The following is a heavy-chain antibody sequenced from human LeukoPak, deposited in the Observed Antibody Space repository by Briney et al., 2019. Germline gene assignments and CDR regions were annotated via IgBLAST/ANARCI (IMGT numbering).Heavy chain of an antibody. D-gene: IGHD2-2*01. CDR1: GGSLSSYY. CDR2: IYYSGST. Sequence: PSETLSLTCTVSGGSLSSYYWSWIRQPPGKGLEWIGYIYYSGSTNYNPSLKSRVTISVDTSKNQFSLKLSSVAAADTAVYYCGRGPYHCSSTSCRWYYYYGMDVWGQGTTVTVSS. CDR3: GRGPYHCSSTSCRWYYYYGMDV. J-gene: IGHJ6*02. V-gene: IGHV4-59*01.